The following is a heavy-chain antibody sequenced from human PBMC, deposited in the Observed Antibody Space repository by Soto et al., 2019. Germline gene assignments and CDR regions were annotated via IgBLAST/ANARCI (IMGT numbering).Heavy chain of an antibody. D-gene: IGHD2-8*01. Sequence: GGSLRLACAASGFTFSSYAMSWVRQAPGKGLEWVSAISGSGGSTYYADSVKGRFTISRGNSKDTLYLQMNSLRAEDTAVYYCAIDLVLGEWVLIFDYWGQRSLDTGSS. V-gene: IGHV3-23*01. J-gene: IGHJ4*02. CDR2: ISGSGGST. CDR3: AIDLVLGEWVLIFDY. CDR1: GFTFSSYA.